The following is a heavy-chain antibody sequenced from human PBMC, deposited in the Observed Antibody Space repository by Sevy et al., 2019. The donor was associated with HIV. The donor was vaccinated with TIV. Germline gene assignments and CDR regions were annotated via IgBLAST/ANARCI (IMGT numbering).Heavy chain of an antibody. CDR2: ISYDGSNK. Sequence: GGSLRLSCAASGFTFSSYGMHWVRQAPGKGLEWVAVISYDGSNKYYADSVKGRFTISRDNSKNTLYLQMNSLRAEDTAVYYCAIDRGVRRDGYNLPADYWGQGTLVTVSS. D-gene: IGHD5-12*01. J-gene: IGHJ4*02. CDR1: GFTFSSYG. CDR3: AIDRGVRRDGYNLPADY. V-gene: IGHV3-30*03.